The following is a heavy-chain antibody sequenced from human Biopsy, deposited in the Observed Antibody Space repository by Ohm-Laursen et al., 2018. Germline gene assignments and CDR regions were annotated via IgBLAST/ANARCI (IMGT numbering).Heavy chain of an antibody. Sequence: SLRLSCTAPGFTFSSYAMTWFRQAPGKGLEWVSTISGNSDIIYDTDSVKGRFTVSRDNSKDTVYLQMNALRVDDTAMYYCAGAGGHSFWGQGALVTVSS. CDR1: GFTFSSYA. D-gene: IGHD1-26*01. V-gene: IGHV3-23*01. CDR2: ISGNSDII. J-gene: IGHJ4*02. CDR3: AGAGGHSF.